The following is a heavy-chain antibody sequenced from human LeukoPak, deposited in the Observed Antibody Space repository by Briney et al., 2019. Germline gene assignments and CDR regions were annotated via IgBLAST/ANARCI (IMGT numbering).Heavy chain of an antibody. Sequence: TSETLALTCAGYGGSFSGYYCSWIRPPAGKGLEWNGEINHSGRTNYNQSLKRRAAIPVDTSKNQYSLKLSSVTAADTAVYYCARRELLSFGEPRIGFDPWGQGTLVTVSS. V-gene: IGHV4-34*01. D-gene: IGHD3-10*01. CDR2: INHSGRT. CDR1: GGSFSGYY. J-gene: IGHJ5*02. CDR3: ARRELLSFGEPRIGFDP.